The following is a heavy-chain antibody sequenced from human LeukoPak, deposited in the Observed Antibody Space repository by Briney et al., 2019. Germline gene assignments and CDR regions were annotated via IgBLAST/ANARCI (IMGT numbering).Heavy chain of an antibody. CDR1: GGSVSSGAYY. D-gene: IGHD6-13*01. CDR2: IYYSGST. J-gene: IGHJ4*02. Sequence: PSETLSLTCTVSGGSVSSGAYYRSWIRQPPGKALEWIGYIYYSGSTNYNPSLKSRVTISIDTSKNQFSLKLNSVTPADTAVYYCARDSAYSSSWYDYWGQGTLVTVSS. CDR3: ARDSAYSSSWYDY. V-gene: IGHV4-61*08.